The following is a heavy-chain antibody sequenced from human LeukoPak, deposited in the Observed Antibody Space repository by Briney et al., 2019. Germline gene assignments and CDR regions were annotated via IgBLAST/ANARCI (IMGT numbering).Heavy chain of an antibody. D-gene: IGHD6-13*01. J-gene: IGHJ6*02. Sequence: GGSLRLSCAASGFTFSGSTIHWVRQAPGKGLEWVSHISSSSSTIYYADSVKGRFTISRDNAKTSLYLQMNSLRDEDTAMYYCARVEQKPRAVCGMDVWGQGTTVTVSS. V-gene: IGHV3-48*02. CDR3: ARVEQKPRAVCGMDV. CDR2: ISSSSSTI. CDR1: GFTFSGST.